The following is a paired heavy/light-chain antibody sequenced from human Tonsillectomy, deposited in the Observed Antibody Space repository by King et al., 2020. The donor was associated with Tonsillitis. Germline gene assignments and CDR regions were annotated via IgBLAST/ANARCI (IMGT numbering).Heavy chain of an antibody. CDR1: GFTFSDHH. CDR2: IRNKAHSFTT. CDR3: VAAPPWSYLYY. V-gene: IGHV3-72*01. J-gene: IGHJ4*02. D-gene: IGHD6-13*01. Sequence: EVQLVESGGGLVQPGGSLRLSCAASGFTFSDHHMDWVRQAPGKGLEWVGRIRNKAHSFTTEYAASVKGRFTISRDDSKNSLYLQMNSLKTEDTAIYYCVAAPPWSYLYYWGQGTLVTVSS.
Light chain of an antibody. J-gene: IGLJ3*02. Sequence: NFMLTQPHSVSESPGKTVTISCTGVSGSIARNYVQWYQQRPGSPPTTVIYADNERPSGVPDRFSGSIDSSSNSASLTISGLKTEDEADYYCQSYDSSNQVFGGGTKLTVL. CDR3: QSYDSSNQV. V-gene: IGLV6-57*02. CDR1: SGSIARNY. CDR2: ADN.